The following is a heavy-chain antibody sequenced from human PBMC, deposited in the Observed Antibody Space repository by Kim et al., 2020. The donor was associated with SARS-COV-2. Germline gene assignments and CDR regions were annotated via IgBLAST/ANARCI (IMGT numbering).Heavy chain of an antibody. CDR2: IFSNDEK. D-gene: IGHD6-13*01. J-gene: IGHJ4*02. Sequence: SGPTLVNPTETLTLTCTVSGFSLSNARMGVSWIRQPPGKALEWLAHIFSNDEKSYSTSLKSRLTISKDTSKSQVVLTMTNMDPVDTATYYCARILGSSSWQGVGNDYWGQGTLVTVSS. CDR3: ARILGSSSWQGVGNDY. V-gene: IGHV2-26*01. CDR1: GFSLSNARMG.